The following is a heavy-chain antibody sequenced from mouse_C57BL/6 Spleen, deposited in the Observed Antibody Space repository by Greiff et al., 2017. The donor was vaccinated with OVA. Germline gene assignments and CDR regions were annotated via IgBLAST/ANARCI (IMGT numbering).Heavy chain of an antibody. CDR3: ANGYPTVSYYAMDY. CDR1: GYSFTDYN. J-gene: IGHJ4*01. CDR2: INPNYGTT. V-gene: IGHV1-39*01. Sequence: VQLQQSGPELVKPGASVKISCKASGYSFTDYNMNWVKQSNGKSLEWIGVINPNYGTTSYNQKFKGKATLTVDQSSSTAYMQLNSLTSEDSAVYYGANGYPTVSYYAMDYWGQGTSVTVSS. D-gene: IGHD2-2*01.